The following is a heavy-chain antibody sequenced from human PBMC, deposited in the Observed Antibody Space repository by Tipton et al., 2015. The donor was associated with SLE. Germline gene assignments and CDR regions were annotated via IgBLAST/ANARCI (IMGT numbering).Heavy chain of an antibody. CDR3: ARQLHRSSSADGFDP. Sequence: TLSLTCTVSGGSISSQSYYWGWIRQPAGKGPWRIGSIYYSGSTFYNPSLRSRVAMSVDTSNNQFSLDLNSVTAADTAVYHCARQLHRSSSADGFDPWGQGTLVTVTS. J-gene: IGHJ5*02. CDR1: GGSISSQSYY. D-gene: IGHD6-6*01. V-gene: IGHV4-39*01. CDR2: IYYSGST.